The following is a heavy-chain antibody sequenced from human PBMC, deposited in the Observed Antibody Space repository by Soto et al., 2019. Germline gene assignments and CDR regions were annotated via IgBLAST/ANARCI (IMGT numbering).Heavy chain of an antibody. CDR2: VSYDGSNK. CDR3: AKDNRQQLAKGGGVFDF. Sequence: QVQLVESGGGVVQPGRSLRLSCAASGFTFSSYGMHWVRQAPGKGLEWVAAVSYDGSNKYFADSVKGRFTISRDNSKNTLYLQMSGLRPEDTAVYYCAKDNRQQLAKGGGVFDFWDQGTLVTVSS. V-gene: IGHV3-30*18. CDR1: GFTFSSYG. J-gene: IGHJ4*02. D-gene: IGHD6-13*01.